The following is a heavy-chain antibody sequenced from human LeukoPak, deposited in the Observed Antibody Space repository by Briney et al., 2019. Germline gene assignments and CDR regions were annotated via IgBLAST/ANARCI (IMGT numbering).Heavy chain of an antibody. CDR3: ARAGWELDWFDP. Sequence: GGSLRLSCAASGFTFDDYGMSWVRHAPGKGLEWVSGINWNGGSTGYADSVKGRFTISRDNAKNSLYLQMNSLRAEDTALYYCARAGWELDWFDPWGQGTLVTVSS. D-gene: IGHD1-26*01. CDR2: INWNGGST. CDR1: GFTFDDYG. J-gene: IGHJ5*02. V-gene: IGHV3-20*04.